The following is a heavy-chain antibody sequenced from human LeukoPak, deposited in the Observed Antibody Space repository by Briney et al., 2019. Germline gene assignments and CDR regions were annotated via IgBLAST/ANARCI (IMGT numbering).Heavy chain of an antibody. CDR2: ISLDGGST. CDR3: AKDGPGYSYGYELGGGYMDV. CDR1: GFTFDDYA. Sequence: PGGSLRISCAASGFTFDDYAMHWVRQAPGKGLAWVSLISLDGGSTYYADSVKGRFTISRDNSKNSLYLQMNSLRAEDTALYYCAKDGPGYSYGYELGGGYMDVWGKGTTVTVSS. J-gene: IGHJ6*03. V-gene: IGHV3-43D*03. D-gene: IGHD5-18*01.